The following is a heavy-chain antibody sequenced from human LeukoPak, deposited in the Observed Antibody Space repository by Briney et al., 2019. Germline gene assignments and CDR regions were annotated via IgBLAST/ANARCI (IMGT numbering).Heavy chain of an antibody. CDR1: GFTFSSYA. Sequence: PGGSLRLSCEVSGFTFSSYAMSWVRQAPGKGPEWVAYIRGSDNITSYADSVKGRFTISRDNSKNTVYLEMNSLRAEDTAVYYCVKGSRGSDCIFDYWCQGTLVTVSS. J-gene: IGHJ4*02. V-gene: IGHV3-23*01. D-gene: IGHD2-21*02. CDR2: IRGSDNIT. CDR3: VKGSRGSDCIFDY.